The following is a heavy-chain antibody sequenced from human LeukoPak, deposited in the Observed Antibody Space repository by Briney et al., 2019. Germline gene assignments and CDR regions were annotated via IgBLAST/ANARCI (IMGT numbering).Heavy chain of an antibody. V-gene: IGHV3-30*04. CDR3: TLTTFGVVYYFDY. Sequence: GGSLRLSCATSGFTFSIYAMHWVRQAPGKGLEWVALISYDGINQYYADSVKGRFIISRDNSKNTLYLQLNSLRLEDTAVYYCTLTTFGVVYYFDYWGQGTLVTVSS. CDR2: ISYDGINQ. J-gene: IGHJ4*02. D-gene: IGHD1/OR15-1a*01. CDR1: GFTFSIYA.